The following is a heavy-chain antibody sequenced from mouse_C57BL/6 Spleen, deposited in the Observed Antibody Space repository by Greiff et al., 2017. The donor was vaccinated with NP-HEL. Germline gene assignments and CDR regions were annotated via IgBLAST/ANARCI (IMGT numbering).Heavy chain of an antibody. CDR2: IDPEDGDT. D-gene: IGHD1-1*01. Sequence: VQLQQSGAELVRPGASVKLSCTASGFNIKDYYMHWVKQRPEQGLEWIGRIDPEDGDTEYAPKFQGKATMTADTYSNTAYLQLSTLTSEDTAVYYCRTLRDSGRLFDYWGQGSTLTVSS. J-gene: IGHJ2*01. CDR3: RTLRDSGRLFDY. V-gene: IGHV14-1*01. CDR1: GFNIKDYY.